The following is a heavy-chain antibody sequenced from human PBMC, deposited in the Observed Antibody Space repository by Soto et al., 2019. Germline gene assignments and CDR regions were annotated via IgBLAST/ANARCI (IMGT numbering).Heavy chain of an antibody. CDR3: ARVKYSGYDSTINFDY. Sequence: QVQLQESGPGLVKPSQTLSLTCTVSGGSISSGGYYWSWIRQHPGKGLEWIGYIYYSGSTYYNPSLKSRVTISGDTSKNQFSLKLSSVTAADTAVYYCARVKYSGYDSTINFDYWGQGTLVTVSS. J-gene: IGHJ4*02. V-gene: IGHV4-31*03. CDR2: IYYSGST. CDR1: GGSISSGGYY. D-gene: IGHD5-12*01.